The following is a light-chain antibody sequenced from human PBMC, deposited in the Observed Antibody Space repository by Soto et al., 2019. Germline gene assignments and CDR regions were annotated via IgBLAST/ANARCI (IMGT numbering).Light chain of an antibody. V-gene: IGKV3-20*01. CDR3: QQYGSSPPT. CDR1: QSISRY. J-gene: IGKJ1*01. CDR2: GAS. Sequence: LSQSPGTVSLSPGERTTLTCRASQSISRYLAWYQQKPGQGPRLLIYGASSRATGTPDRFSGSGSGTDFTLTINRLEPEDFALYYCQQYGSSPPTFGQGTKVDVK.